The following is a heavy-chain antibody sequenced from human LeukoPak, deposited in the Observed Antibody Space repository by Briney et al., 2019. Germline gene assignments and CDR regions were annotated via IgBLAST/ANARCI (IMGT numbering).Heavy chain of an antibody. Sequence: SETLSLTCTVSGGSISSYYWSWIRQPPGKGLEWIGYIYYSGSTNYNPSLKSRVTISVDTSKNQFSLKLSSVTAADTAVYYCARCYRFLCLGAFDIWGQGTMVTVSS. D-gene: IGHD2-15*01. CDR1: GGSISSYY. J-gene: IGHJ3*02. V-gene: IGHV4-59*01. CDR3: ARCYRFLCLGAFDI. CDR2: IYYSGST.